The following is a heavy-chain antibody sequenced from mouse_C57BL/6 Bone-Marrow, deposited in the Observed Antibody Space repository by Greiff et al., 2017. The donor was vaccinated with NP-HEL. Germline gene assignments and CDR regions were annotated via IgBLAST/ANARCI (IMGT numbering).Heavy chain of an antibody. V-gene: IGHV1-64*01. J-gene: IGHJ4*01. D-gene: IGHD1-1*01. CDR2: IHPNSGST. CDR1: GYTFTSYW. Sequence: QVQLQQPGAELVKPGASVKLSCKASGYTFTSYWMHWVKQRPGQGLEWIGMIHPNSGSTNYNEKFKSKATLTVDKSSSTAYMQRSSLTSEDSAVYYCARRAYGPYYYAMDYWGQGTSVTVSS. CDR3: ARRAYGPYYYAMDY.